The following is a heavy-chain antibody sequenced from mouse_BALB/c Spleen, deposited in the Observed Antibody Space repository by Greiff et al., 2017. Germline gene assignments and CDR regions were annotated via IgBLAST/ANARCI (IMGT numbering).Heavy chain of an antibody. CDR3: TRGLGSLFDY. J-gene: IGHJ2*01. Sequence: EVQLVESGGGLVQPGGSMKLSCVASGFTFSNYWMNWVRQSPEKGLEWVAEIRLKSNNYATHYAESVKGRFTISRDDSKSSVYLQMNNLRAEDTGIYYCTRGLGSLFDYWGQGTTLTVSS. V-gene: IGHV6-6*02. CDR1: GFTFSNYW. D-gene: IGHD4-1*01. CDR2: IRLKSNNYAT.